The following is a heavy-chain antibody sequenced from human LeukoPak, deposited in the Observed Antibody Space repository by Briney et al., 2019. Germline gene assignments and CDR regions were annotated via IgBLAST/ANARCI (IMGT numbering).Heavy chain of an antibody. CDR2: IIPIFGIA. CDR3: AREKGRIAGFLYSSSGMDV. CDR1: GGTFSSYA. J-gene: IGHJ6*02. Sequence: SVKVSCKASGGTFSSYAISWVRQAPGQGLEWMGRIIPIFGIANYAQKFQGRVTITADKSTSTAYMELSSLRSEDTAVYYCAREKGRIAGFLYSSSGMDVWGQGTTVTVSS. V-gene: IGHV1-69*04. D-gene: IGHD6-6*01.